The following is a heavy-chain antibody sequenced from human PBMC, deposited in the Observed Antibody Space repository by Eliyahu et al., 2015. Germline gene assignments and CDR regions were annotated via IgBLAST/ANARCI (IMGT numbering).Heavy chain of an antibody. Sequence: QVQLQESGPGLVKPSETLSLTCAVSGYSISSGYYWGWIRQPPGKGLEWIGSIYHSGSTYYNPSLKSRVTISVDTSKNQFSLKLSSVTAADTAVYYCARVSAYSYGCFEIWGQGTMVTVSS. CDR1: GYSISSGYY. J-gene: IGHJ3*02. D-gene: IGHD5-18*01. CDR2: IYHSGST. V-gene: IGHV4-38-2*01. CDR3: ARVSAYSYGCFEI.